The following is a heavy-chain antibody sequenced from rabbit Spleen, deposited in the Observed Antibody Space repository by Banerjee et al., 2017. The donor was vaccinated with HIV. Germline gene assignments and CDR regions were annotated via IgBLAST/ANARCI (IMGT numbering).Heavy chain of an antibody. CDR1: GFSFSSSDW. J-gene: IGHJ4*01. Sequence: QSLEESGGDLVKPGASLTLTCTASGFSFSSSDWIYWVRQAPGKGLEWIACIEVGSSGFSYFATWAKGRFTISKTSSTTVTLQMTSLTAADTATYFCARDLTGVIGWNFGWWGPGTLVTVS. CDR3: ARDLTGVIGWNFGW. V-gene: IGHV1S40*01. D-gene: IGHD1-1*01. CDR2: IEVGSSGFS.